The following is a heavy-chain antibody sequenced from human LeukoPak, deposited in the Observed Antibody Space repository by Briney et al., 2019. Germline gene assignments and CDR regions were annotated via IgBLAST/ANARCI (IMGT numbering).Heavy chain of an antibody. Sequence: GGSLRPSCAASGFTVSSNYMSWVRQAPGKGLEWVSVIYSGGSTYYADSVKGRFTISRDNSKNTLYLQMNSLRAEDTAVYYCARGHSSVKGAYFDYWGQGTLVTVSS. CDR3: ARGHSSVKGAYFDY. CDR1: GFTVSSNY. D-gene: IGHD6-19*01. J-gene: IGHJ4*02. V-gene: IGHV3-66*01. CDR2: IYSGGST.